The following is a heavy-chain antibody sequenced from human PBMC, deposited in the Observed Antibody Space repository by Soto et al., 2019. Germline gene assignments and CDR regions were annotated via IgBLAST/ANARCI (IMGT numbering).Heavy chain of an antibody. D-gene: IGHD2-2*03. CDR1: GGTFSSYT. Sequence: SVKVSCKASGGTFSSYTISWVRQAPGQGLEWMGRIIPILGIANYAQKFQGRVTITADKSTSTAYMELSSLRSEDTAVYYCATDLGYCSSTSCYGGDACFDYWGKGALVTVSS. CDR3: ATDLGYCSSTSCYGGDACFDY. V-gene: IGHV1-69*02. CDR2: IIPILGIA. J-gene: IGHJ4*02.